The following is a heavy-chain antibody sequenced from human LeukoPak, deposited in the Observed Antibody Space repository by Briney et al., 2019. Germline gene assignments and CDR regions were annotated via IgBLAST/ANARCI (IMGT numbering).Heavy chain of an antibody. Sequence: PGGSLRLSCAASGFTFSSYGMHWVRQAPGKGLEWVSIIGSGGRTTFYADSVKGRFTISRGNSKNTLHLQMNSLRAEDTALYFCAKSRLTSTHDFDYWGQGILVTVSS. V-gene: IGHV3-23*03. CDR2: IGSGGRTT. CDR1: GFTFSSYG. J-gene: IGHJ4*02. D-gene: IGHD2-15*01. CDR3: AKSRLTSTHDFDY.